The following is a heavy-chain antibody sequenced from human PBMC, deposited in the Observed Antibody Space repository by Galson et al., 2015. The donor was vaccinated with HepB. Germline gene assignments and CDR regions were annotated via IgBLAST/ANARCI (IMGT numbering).Heavy chain of an antibody. J-gene: IGHJ4*02. CDR2: IWFDGSNK. Sequence: SLRLSCATSGFTFSNYGMHWVRQAPGKGLEWVAVIWFDGSNKYYADSVKGRFTISRDNSKNTLFLQMNSLRADDTAVYFCAREPYTLTPDYFDSWGQGTLVTVSS. CDR1: GFTFSNYG. D-gene: IGHD4-17*01. CDR3: AREPYTLTPDYFDS. V-gene: IGHV3-33*01.